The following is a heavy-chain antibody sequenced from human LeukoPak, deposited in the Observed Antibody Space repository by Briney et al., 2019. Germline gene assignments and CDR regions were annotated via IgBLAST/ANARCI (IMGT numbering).Heavy chain of an antibody. CDR2: IRQGGSEK. J-gene: IGHJ6*03. D-gene: IGHD5-12*01. Sequence: PGGSLRLSCAASGFTFSSYWMSWVRQAPGKGLEWVANIRQGGSEKYYVDSVKGRFTISRDNAKKSLYLQMNSLRADDTAVYYCARGVSGYDGDYYYYMDVWGKGTTVTVSS. V-gene: IGHV3-7*01. CDR1: GFTFSSYW. CDR3: ARGVSGYDGDYYYYMDV.